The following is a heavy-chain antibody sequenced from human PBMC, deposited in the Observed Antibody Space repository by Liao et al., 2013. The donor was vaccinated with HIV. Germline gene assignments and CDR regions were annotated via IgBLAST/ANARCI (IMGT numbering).Heavy chain of an antibody. D-gene: IGHD3-10*01. CDR3: ARGRTTYYEY. CDR2: IYTSGST. J-gene: IGHJ1*01. V-gene: IGHV4-4*07. Sequence: QVQLQESGPGLVKPSETLSLTCTVSGGSISNYYWSWIRQPAGKGLEWIGRIYTSGSTNYNPSLKSRVTMSVDTSKNQFSLKLTSRVRPPDDDVVYYCARGRTTYYEY. CDR1: GGSISNYY.